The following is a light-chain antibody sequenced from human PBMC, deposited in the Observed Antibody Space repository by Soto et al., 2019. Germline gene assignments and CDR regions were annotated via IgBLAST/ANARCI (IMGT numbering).Light chain of an antibody. J-gene: IGLJ3*02. Sequence: QSALTQPRSVSGSLGQSVTISCTGTSSDVGDYNYVSWYQQHPGKAPKLLIYAVNMRPSGVPDRFSGSKSGNTASLTISGLQAEDEADYSCCSYAGSYTWVFGGGTKLTVL. V-gene: IGLV2-11*01. CDR3: CSYAGSYTWV. CDR2: AVN. CDR1: SSDVGDYNY.